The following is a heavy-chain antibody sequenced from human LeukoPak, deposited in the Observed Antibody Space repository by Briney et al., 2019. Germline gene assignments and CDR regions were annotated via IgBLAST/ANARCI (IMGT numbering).Heavy chain of an antibody. CDR3: ARDCSGGSCYGAFDI. J-gene: IGHJ3*02. Sequence: SETLSLTCTVSGASIRSGDYYWSWIRQPPGKGLEWIVYIYDSGSTYYNPSLKSRITISVDTSENRFSLKLSSVTATDTAVYYCARDCSGGSCYGAFDIWGQGTMVTVSS. CDR1: GASIRSGDYY. CDR2: IYDSGST. V-gene: IGHV4-30-4*01. D-gene: IGHD2-15*01.